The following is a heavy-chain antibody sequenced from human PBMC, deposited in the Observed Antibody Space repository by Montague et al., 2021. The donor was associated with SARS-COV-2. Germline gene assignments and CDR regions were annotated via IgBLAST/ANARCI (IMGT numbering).Heavy chain of an antibody. CDR2: IYASGGT. CDR1: GDSISSFY. CDR3: GRGVVVATPAVDY. V-gene: IGHV4-4*07. Sequence: SETLSLTCTVSGDSISSFYWNWIRQPAGKGLEWIGRIYASGGTNYNPSLKSRVTMSVDTSKNQFSLKLNSVTAADTAVYYCGRGVVVATPAVDYWGRGTLVTVSS. J-gene: IGHJ4*02. D-gene: IGHD2-15*01.